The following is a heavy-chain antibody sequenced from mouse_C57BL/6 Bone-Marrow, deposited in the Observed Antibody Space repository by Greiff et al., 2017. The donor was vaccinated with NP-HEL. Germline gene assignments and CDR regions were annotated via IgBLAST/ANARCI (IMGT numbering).Heavy chain of an antibody. CDR2: ISDGGSYT. J-gene: IGHJ4*01. CDR1: GFTFSSYA. Sequence: EVKLMESGGGLVKPGGSLKLSCAASGFTFSSYAMSWVRQTPEKRLEWVATISDGGSYTYYPDNVKGRFAISRDNAKNNLYLQLSHLKSEDTAVYYCARRGGSRDYAMDYWGQGTSVTVSS. V-gene: IGHV5-4*03. CDR3: ARRGGSRDYAMDY. D-gene: IGHD1-1*01.